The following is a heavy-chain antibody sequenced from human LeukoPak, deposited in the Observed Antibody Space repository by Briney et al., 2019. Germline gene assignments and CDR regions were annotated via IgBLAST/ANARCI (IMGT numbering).Heavy chain of an antibody. CDR2: INHSGST. D-gene: IGHD3-10*01. CDR1: GGSFSGYY. V-gene: IGHV4-34*01. Sequence: PSETLSLTCAVYGGSFSGYYWSWIRQPPGKGLEWIGEINHSGSTNYNPSLKSRVTISVDTSKNQFSLKLSSVTAADTAVYYCARGGRTGSGVDYWGQGTLVTVSS. CDR3: ARGGRTGSGVDY. J-gene: IGHJ4*02.